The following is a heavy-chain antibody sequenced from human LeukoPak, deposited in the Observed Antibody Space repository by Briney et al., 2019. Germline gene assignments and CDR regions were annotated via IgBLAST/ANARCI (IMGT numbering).Heavy chain of an antibody. CDR1: GFTFSSYA. V-gene: IGHV3-30*04. CDR3: ARDRGTKYFDY. J-gene: IGHJ4*02. Sequence: PGGSLRLSCAASGFTFSSYAMHWVRQAPGKGLEWVAVISYDGSNKYYADSVKGRFTISRDNSKNTLYLQTNSLRAEDTAVYYCARDRGTKYFDYWGQGTLVTVSS. D-gene: IGHD3-10*01. CDR2: ISYDGSNK.